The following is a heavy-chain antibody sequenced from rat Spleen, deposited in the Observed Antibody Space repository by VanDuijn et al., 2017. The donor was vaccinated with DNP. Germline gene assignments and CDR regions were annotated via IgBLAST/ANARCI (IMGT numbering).Heavy chain of an antibody. Sequence: EVKLVESGGGLVQPGRSLKLSCAASGFNFNDYWMGWVRQAPGKGLERIGEINKESSTINYSPSSKDKFTISRDNAQNNLYLQMSKLGSEDTAIYYCARGPNYGGYLDYFDYWGQGVMVTVSA. J-gene: IGHJ2*01. CDR3: ARGPNYGGYLDYFDY. V-gene: IGHV4-2*01. D-gene: IGHD1-11*01. CDR2: INKESSTI. CDR1: GFNFNDYW.